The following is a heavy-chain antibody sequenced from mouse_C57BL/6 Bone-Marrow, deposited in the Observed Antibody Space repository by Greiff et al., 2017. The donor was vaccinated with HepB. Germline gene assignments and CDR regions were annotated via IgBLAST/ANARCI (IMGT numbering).Heavy chain of an antibody. Sequence: QVQLQQSGAELVRPGASVKLSCKASGYTFTDYYINWVKQRPGQGLEWIARIYPGSGNTYYNEKFKGKATLTAEKSSSTAYMQLSRLTSEASAVYFCARWHYGSSFWYFDVWGTGTTVTVSS. V-gene: IGHV1-76*01. D-gene: IGHD1-1*01. CDR3: ARWHYGSSFWYFDV. CDR1: GYTFTDYY. CDR2: IYPGSGNT. J-gene: IGHJ1*03.